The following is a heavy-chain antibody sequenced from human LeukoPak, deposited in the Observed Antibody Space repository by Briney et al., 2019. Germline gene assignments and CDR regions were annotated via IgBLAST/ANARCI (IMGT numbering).Heavy chain of an antibody. CDR2: IYYSGST. CDR1: GDSVSSSNYY. D-gene: IGHD2-2*01. CDR3: ARLGYCSSSSCQEGYYYYYMDV. Sequence: PSETLSLTCTVSGDSVSSSNYYWGWIRRPPGKGLGWIGSIYYSGSTYYNPSLKSRVTLSVDTSKNQFSLKLPSVTAADTAVYYCARLGYCSSSSCQEGYYYYYMDVWGKGTTVTVSS. J-gene: IGHJ6*03. V-gene: IGHV4-39*01.